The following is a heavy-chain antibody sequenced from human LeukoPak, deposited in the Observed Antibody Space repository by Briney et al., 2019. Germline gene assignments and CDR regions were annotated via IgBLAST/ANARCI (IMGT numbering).Heavy chain of an antibody. CDR1: GGSFSGYY. Sequence: PSETLSLTCAVYGGSFSGYYWSWIRQPPGKGLEWIGEINHSGSTNYNPSLKSRVTISVDTSKNQLSLKLSSVTAADTAVYYCARGRGSSFDYWGQGTLVTVSS. D-gene: IGHD1-26*01. CDR3: ARGRGSSFDY. V-gene: IGHV4-34*01. CDR2: INHSGST. J-gene: IGHJ4*02.